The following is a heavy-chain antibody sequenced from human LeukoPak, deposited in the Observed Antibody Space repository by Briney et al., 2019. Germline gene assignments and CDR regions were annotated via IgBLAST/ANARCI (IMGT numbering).Heavy chain of an antibody. CDR1: GFTFSTYW. CDR2: IKHDGSEK. D-gene: IGHD4-11*01. V-gene: IGHV3-7*01. CDR3: TRESDHSNYPGTFDH. J-gene: IGHJ4*02. Sequence: PGGSLRLSCAASGFTFSTYWMSWVRQAPGKGLEWVANIKHDGSEKYYVDSVKGRFTVSRDKAKNSLYLQMNSLRAEDTAVYYCTRESDHSNYPGTFDHWGQGTRVTVSS.